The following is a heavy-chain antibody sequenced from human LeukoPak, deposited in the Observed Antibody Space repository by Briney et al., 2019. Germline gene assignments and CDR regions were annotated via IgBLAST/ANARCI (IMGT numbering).Heavy chain of an antibody. CDR2: IYTSGST. CDR1: GGSVSSYY. Sequence: PSETLSLTCSVSGGSVSSYYWSWIRQPAGKGLEWIGRIYTSGSTNYNPSLKSRVTMSVDTSKNQFSLKLSSVTAADTAVYYCARERVEETYYYYMDVWGKGTTVTVSS. CDR3: ARERVEETYYYYMDV. V-gene: IGHV4-4*07. J-gene: IGHJ6*03.